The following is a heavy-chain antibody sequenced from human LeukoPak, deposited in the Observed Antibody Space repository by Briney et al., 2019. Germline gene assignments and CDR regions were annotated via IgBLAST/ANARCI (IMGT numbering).Heavy chain of an antibody. CDR3: AKASWGMDV. Sequence: GGSLRLSCVASGFTFSDYFMTWVRQPPGKPLECVSYIGTIDGIIYYADSVKDRFTISRDNAKSSLFLQMNNLRAEDTAVYYCAKASWGMDVWGQGSSVIVS. V-gene: IGHV3-11*01. CDR2: IGTIDGII. CDR1: GFTFSDYF. J-gene: IGHJ6*02.